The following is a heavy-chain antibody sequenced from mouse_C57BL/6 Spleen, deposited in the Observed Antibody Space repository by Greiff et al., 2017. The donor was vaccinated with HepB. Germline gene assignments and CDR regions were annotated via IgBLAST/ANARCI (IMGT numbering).Heavy chain of an antibody. CDR3: VREEGNYYGSSSYWYFDV. V-gene: IGHV10-3*01. J-gene: IGHJ1*03. D-gene: IGHD1-1*01. Sequence: EVQVVESGGGLVQPKGSLKLSCAASGFTFNTYAMHWVRQAPGKGLEWVARIRSKSSNYATYYADSVKDRFTISRDDSQSMLYLQMNNLKTEDTAMYYCVREEGNYYGSSSYWYFDVWGTGTTVTVSS. CDR1: GFTFNTYA. CDR2: IRSKSSNYAT.